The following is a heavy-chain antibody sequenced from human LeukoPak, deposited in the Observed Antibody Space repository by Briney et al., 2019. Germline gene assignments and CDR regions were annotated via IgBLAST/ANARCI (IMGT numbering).Heavy chain of an antibody. D-gene: IGHD5-12*01. CDR1: GFAFESFT. J-gene: IGHJ4*02. CDR2: ISDTGRDI. V-gene: IGHV3-21*04. CDR3: AKGLFSAYDKYLDS. Sequence: GGSLRLSCAGSGFAFESFTMTWVRQAPGKGLEWVSLISDTGRDINYAGSVRGRFTISRDNTKNSLFLQMDSLRVEDTAIYYCAKGLFSAYDKYLDSWGQGTLVTVSS.